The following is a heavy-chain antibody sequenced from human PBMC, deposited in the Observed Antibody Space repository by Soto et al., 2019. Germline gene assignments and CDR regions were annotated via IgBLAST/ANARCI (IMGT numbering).Heavy chain of an antibody. V-gene: IGHV1-69*08. J-gene: IGHJ4*02. CDR2: IIPILGIA. D-gene: IGHD1-1*01. CDR1: GGTFSSYT. CDR3: ARESALTGTIDY. Sequence: QVQLVQSGAEVKKPGSSVKVSCKASGGTFSSYTISWVRQAPGQGLEWMGRIIPILGIANYAQKFQGRVTITADKSTSTAYMELSRLRSEDTAVYYCARESALTGTIDYWGQGTLVTVSS.